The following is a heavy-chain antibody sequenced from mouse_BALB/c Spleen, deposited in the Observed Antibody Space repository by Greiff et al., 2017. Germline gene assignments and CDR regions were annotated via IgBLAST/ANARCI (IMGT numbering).Heavy chain of an antibody. CDR2: INPSSGYT. Sequence: QVQLKESAAELARPGASVKMSCKASGYTFTSYTMHWVKQRPGQGLEWIGYINPSSGYTEYNQKFKDKTTLTADKSSSTAYMQLSSLTSEDSAVYYCAREEGYDYDGWFADWGQGTLVTVSA. CDR1: GYTFTSYT. D-gene: IGHD2-4*01. CDR3: AREEGYDYDGWFAD. V-gene: IGHV1-4*02. J-gene: IGHJ3*01.